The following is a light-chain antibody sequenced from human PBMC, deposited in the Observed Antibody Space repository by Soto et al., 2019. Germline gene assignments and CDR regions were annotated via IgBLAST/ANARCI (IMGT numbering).Light chain of an antibody. CDR1: QSVSSSY. Sequence: IVLTQSPATLSLSPGERATLSCRASQSVSSSYLAWYQQKPGQAPRLLIYGASSRATGIPARFSGSGSGTEFTLTISSLQSEDFAVYYCQQYNTWPPITFGQGTRLEIK. CDR2: GAS. J-gene: IGKJ5*01. CDR3: QQYNTWPPIT. V-gene: IGKV3-15*01.